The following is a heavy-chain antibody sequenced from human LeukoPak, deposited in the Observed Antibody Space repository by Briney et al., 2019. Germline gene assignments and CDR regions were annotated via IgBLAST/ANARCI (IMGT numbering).Heavy chain of an antibody. CDR1: GFTFSNFW. CDR3: AKVKWSSSGALDY. Sequence: GGSLRLSCTASGFTFSNFWMGWVRQAPGKGLEWVANIKQDETEKFYLGSVKGRFTISRDNAKNSLYLQMNSLRVEDTALYYCAKVKWSSSGALDYWGQGTLVSVSS. J-gene: IGHJ4*02. V-gene: IGHV3-7*03. D-gene: IGHD6-25*01. CDR2: IKQDETEK.